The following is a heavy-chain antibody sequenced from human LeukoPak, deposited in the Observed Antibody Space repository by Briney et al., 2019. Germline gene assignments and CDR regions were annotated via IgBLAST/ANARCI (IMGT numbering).Heavy chain of an antibody. CDR1: GFTFSSYA. CDR2: ISGSGGST. V-gene: IGHV3-23*01. CDR3: AKDQTIFGVVIMRRVYNWFDP. D-gene: IGHD3-3*01. J-gene: IGHJ5*02. Sequence: GGSLRLSCAASGFTFSSYAMSWVRQAPGKGLEWVSAISGSGGSTYYADSVKGRFTISRDNSKNTLYLQMNSLRAEDTAVYYCAKDQTIFGVVIMRRVYNWFDPWGQGTLVTVSS.